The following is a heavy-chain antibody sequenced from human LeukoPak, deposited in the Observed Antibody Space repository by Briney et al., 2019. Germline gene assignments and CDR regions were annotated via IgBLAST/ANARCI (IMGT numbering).Heavy chain of an antibody. CDR3: ARHPPLASSPPDY. CDR1: GVTISSYY. D-gene: IGHD2-21*01. CDR2: IYYSGST. J-gene: IGHJ4*02. Sequence: SENLSCTCSVSGVTISSYYWTWIRQPPGKGLEGIGNIYYSGSTNYNHSLKSRVTISVATFRNPFSLKRSPVSAPDTAVYNCARHPPLASSPPDYWGQGTLVTVSS. V-gene: IGHV4-59*08.